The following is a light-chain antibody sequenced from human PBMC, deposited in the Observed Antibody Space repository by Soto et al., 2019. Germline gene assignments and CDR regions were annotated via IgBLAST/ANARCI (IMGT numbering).Light chain of an antibody. J-gene: IGKJ1*01. CDR2: DAS. Sequence: EIVLTQSPATLSLSPGERATLSCRASQSVSSYLAWYQQKPGQAPRLLLYDASNRATGIPARFSGSGSATDFTLTIINLEPENFAVYYCQQRRNCPTWTFGQGTKVEIK. CDR1: QSVSSY. CDR3: QQRRNCPTWT. V-gene: IGKV3-11*01.